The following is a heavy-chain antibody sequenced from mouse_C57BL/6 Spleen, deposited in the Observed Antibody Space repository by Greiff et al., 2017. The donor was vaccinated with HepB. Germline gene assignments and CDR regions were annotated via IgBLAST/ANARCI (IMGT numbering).Heavy chain of an antibody. V-gene: IGHV1-82*01. CDR2: IYPGDGDT. D-gene: IGHD2-1*01. CDR3: AREGLLYGAMDY. J-gene: IGHJ4*01. CDR1: GYAFSSSW. Sequence: VQLQQSGPELVKPGASVKISCKASGYAFSSSWMNWVKQRPGKGLEWIGRIYPGDGDTNYNGKFKGKATLTADKSSSTAYMQLSSLTSEDSAVYFCAREGLLYGAMDYWGQGTSVTVSS.